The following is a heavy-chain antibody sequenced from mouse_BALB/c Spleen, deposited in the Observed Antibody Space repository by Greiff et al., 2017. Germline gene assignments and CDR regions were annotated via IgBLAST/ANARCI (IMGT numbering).Heavy chain of an antibody. D-gene: IGHD4-1*01. CDR3: ARWSGPYAMDY. J-gene: IGHJ4*01. CDR1: GYSITSDYA. Sequence: VQLKESGPGLVKPSQSLSLTCTVTGYSITSDYAWNWIRQFPGNKLEWMGYISYSGSTSYNPSLKSRISITRDTSKNQFFLQLNSVTTEDTATYYCARWSGPYAMDYWGQGTSVTVSS. V-gene: IGHV3-2*02. CDR2: ISYSGST.